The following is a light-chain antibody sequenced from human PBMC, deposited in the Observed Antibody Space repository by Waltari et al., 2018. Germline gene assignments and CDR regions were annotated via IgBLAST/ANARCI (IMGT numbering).Light chain of an antibody. CDR2: RNN. CDR1: NSNIATNY. CDR3: AAWDDSPSGWV. Sequence: QSVLTQPPSASGTPGQTVTISCSGSNSNIATNYVCWYQQVPETAPNLLLYRNNQSPSGVPDPCSGSKAGTSASLAISGLRSEDEADYYCAAWDDSPSGWVFGGGTKLTVL. V-gene: IGLV1-47*01. J-gene: IGLJ3*02.